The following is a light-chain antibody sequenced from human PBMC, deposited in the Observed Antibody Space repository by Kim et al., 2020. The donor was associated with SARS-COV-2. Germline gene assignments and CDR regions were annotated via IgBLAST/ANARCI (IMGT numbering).Light chain of an antibody. V-gene: IGKV3-15*01. J-gene: IGKJ2*01. CDR3: QQYNNWPPYT. CDR1: RSVCSN. CDR2: DAS. Sequence: VAPGQRNPLSCRASRSVCSNLAWYQQKPGQAPRLLIYDASTRATGIPARFSGSGSGTEFTLTISSLQSEDFAVYYCQQYNNWPPYTCGQGTKLEI.